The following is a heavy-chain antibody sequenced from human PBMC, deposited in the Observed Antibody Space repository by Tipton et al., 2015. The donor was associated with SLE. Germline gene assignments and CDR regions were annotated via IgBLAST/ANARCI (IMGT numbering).Heavy chain of an antibody. J-gene: IGHJ3*02. CDR1: GGSFSGYY. V-gene: IGHV4-34*01. D-gene: IGHD3-3*01. Sequence: LRLSCAVYGGSFSGYYWSWIRQPPGKGLEWIGEINHSGSTTYNPSLKSRVTISIDTSKNQFSLKLSSVTAADTSVYYCARGKDYDFWSGYYRRDASDIWGQATMVTVSS. CDR3: ARGKDYDFWSGYYRRDASDI. CDR2: INHSGST.